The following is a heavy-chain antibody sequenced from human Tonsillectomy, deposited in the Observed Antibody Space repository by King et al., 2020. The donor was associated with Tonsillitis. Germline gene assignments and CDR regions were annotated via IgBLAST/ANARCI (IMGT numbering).Heavy chain of an antibody. CDR3: ARMTTGTDAFDI. CDR1: GFTFSSYD. J-gene: IGHJ3*02. CDR2: IGTACDT. Sequence: VQLVESGGGLVQPGGSLRLSCAASGFTFSSYDMHWVRQTTGKGLEWGSAIGTACDTYYPGSVKGRFTISRENAKNSLYLQMNSLRAGDTAVYYCARMTTGTDAFDIWGQGTMVTVSS. V-gene: IGHV3-13*01. D-gene: IGHD1-1*01.